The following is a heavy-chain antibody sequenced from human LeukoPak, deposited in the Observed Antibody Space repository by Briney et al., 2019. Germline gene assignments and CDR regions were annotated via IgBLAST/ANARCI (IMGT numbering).Heavy chain of an antibody. V-gene: IGHV3-15*01. CDR3: ARELPGLRNYYYYGMDV. J-gene: IGHJ6*02. Sequence: GGSLRLSCAASGFTFSNAWMSWVRQAPGKGLEWVGRIKSKTDGGTTDYAAPAKGRFTISRDDSKNTLYLQMNSLRAEDTAVYYCARELPGLRNYYYYGMDVWGQGTMVTVSS. D-gene: IGHD3-16*01. CDR2: IKSKTDGGTT. CDR1: GFTFSNAW.